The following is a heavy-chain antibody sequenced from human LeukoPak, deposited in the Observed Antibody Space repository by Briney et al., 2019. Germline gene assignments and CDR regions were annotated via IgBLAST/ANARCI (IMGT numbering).Heavy chain of an antibody. V-gene: IGHV3-74*01. CDR2: INTDGSRT. CDR1: GFTFSTYW. J-gene: IGHJ4*02. CDR3: ARVSRGNYYFDY. Sequence: PGVSLRLSCAASGFTFSTYWMHWVRQAPGKGLVWVSRINTDGSRTDSVEGRFTISRDNAKNTLYLQMNSLRAEDTAVYYCARVSRGNYYFDYWGPGTLVTVSS.